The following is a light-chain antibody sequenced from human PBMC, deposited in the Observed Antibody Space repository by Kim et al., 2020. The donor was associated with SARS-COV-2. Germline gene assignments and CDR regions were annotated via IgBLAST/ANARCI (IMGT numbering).Light chain of an antibody. CDR3: QVWDRSSDNWV. CDR2: YDS. J-gene: IGLJ3*02. CDR1: SIGSNS. Sequence: SYELTQPPSVSVAPGKTARITCGGDSIGSNSVHWYRQKPGQAPVLVMYYDSDRPSGIPERFSASKSGSTATLTISRVEAGDEADYYCQVWDRSSDNWVFGGGIQLTVL. V-gene: IGLV3-21*04.